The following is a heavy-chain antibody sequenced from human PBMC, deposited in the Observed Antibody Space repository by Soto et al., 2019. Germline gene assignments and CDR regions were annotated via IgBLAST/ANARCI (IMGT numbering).Heavy chain of an antibody. V-gene: IGHV6-1*01. CDR1: GDSVSSNSAA. CDR2: TYYRSKWYN. D-gene: IGHD3-16*02. CDR3: ARSDHEHLGELSLTQYYFDY. Sequence: SPTLSLTCAISGDSVSSNSAAWNWIRQSPSRGLEWLGRTYYRSKWYNDYAVSVKSRITINPDTSKNQFSLQLNSVTPEDTAVYYCARSDHEHLGELSLTQYYFDYWGQGTLVTVSS. J-gene: IGHJ4*02.